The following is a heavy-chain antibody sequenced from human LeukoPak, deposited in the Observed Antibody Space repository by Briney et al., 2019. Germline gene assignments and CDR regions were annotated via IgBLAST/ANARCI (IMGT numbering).Heavy chain of an antibody. J-gene: IGHJ5*02. Sequence: GASVKVSCKASGYTFTAYYMHWVRQAPGQGLEWMGWINPNTGGTNCAQKFQGRVTMTRDTSISTVYMEVSRLRSDDTAVYYCARDQYSVNWFDPWGQGTLVTVSS. CDR2: INPNTGGT. CDR3: ARDQYSVNWFDP. D-gene: IGHD5/OR15-5a*01. V-gene: IGHV1-2*02. CDR1: GYTFTAYY.